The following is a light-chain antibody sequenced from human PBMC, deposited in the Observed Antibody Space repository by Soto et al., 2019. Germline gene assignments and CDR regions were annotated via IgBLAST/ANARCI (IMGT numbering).Light chain of an antibody. Sequence: QSVLTQSPSASGTPGQRVTISCSGRSANIGNNYVCWYQQLPGTAPKLLIYSDNQRPSGVPDRFSGSKSGSSASLAISGLRPEDEADYFGVSWDDRLSGLVFGTGTKLTVL. CDR2: SDN. V-gene: IGLV1-47*02. J-gene: IGLJ1*01. CDR3: VSWDDRLSGLV. CDR1: SANIGNNY.